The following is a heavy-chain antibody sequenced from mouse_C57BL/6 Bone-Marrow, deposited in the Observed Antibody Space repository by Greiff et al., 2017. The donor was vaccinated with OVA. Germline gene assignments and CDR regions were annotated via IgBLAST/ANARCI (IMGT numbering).Heavy chain of an antibody. CDR1: GYAFSSSW. D-gene: IGHD1-1*01. CDR2: IYPGDGDT. V-gene: IGHV1-82*01. CDR3: ARDYGTWFAY. Sequence: QVQLQQSGPELVKPGASVKISCKASGYAFSSSWMNWVKQRPGKGLEWIGRIYPGDGDTNYNGKFKGKATLTADKSSSTAYMQLSSLTSEYSAVYFCARDYGTWFAYWGQGTLVTVSA. J-gene: IGHJ3*01.